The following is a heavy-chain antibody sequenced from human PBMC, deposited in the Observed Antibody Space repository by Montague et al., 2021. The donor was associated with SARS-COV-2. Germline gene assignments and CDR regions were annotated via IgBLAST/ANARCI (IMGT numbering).Heavy chain of an antibody. CDR1: GGSFSGYY. V-gene: IGHV4-34*01. CDR3: SCPTLRYCSSTSCYSDLFDP. CDR2: INHSGST. D-gene: IGHD2-2*02. J-gene: IGHJ5*02. Sequence: SETLSLTCAVYGGSFSGYYWSWIRQPPGKGLEWIGEINHSGSTNYNPSLKSRVTITVDTSKNQFSLKLSSVTAADTAVYYCSCPTLRYCSSTSCYSDLFDPWGQGTLVTVSS.